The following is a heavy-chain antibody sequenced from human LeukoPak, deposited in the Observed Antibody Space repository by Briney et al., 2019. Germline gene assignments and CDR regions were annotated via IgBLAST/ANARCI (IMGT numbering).Heavy chain of an antibody. Sequence: GESLKISCEGSGYSFTNYWIGWVRQMPGKGLEWMGIIYPGDSDTRYSPSLQGQVTISADKSIATAYLQWSSLKASDTAMYYCARRSYGSGSYSFDYWGQGTLVTVSS. D-gene: IGHD3-10*01. V-gene: IGHV5-51*01. J-gene: IGHJ4*02. CDR2: IYPGDSDT. CDR1: GYSFTNYW. CDR3: ARRSYGSGSYSFDY.